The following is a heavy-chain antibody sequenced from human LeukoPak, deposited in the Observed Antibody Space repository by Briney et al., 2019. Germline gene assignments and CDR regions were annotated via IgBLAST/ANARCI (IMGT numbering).Heavy chain of an antibody. CDR3: ARRSIHAKSGRNDY. V-gene: IGHV3-30*03. CDR2: ISYDGSNK. Sequence: GRSLRLSCAASGFTFSNSGMHWVRQAPGKGLEWVAVISYDGSNKYYADSVKGRFTISRDNSKNTLYLQMNSLRAEDTAVYYCARRSIHAKSGRNDYWGQGTLVTVSS. J-gene: IGHJ4*02. D-gene: IGHD2-2*02. CDR1: GFTFSNSG.